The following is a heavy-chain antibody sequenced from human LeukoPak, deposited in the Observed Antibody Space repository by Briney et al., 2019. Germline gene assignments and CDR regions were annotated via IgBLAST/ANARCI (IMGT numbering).Heavy chain of an antibody. CDR3: AKCAESYGNDAFDM. V-gene: IGHV3-23*01. D-gene: IGHD3-16*01. Sequence: GGSLRLSRAASEFTFSSFAMSWVRQAPGKGLEWVSYIRGGGAGALYADSVKGRFTISRDNSKSTMYLQMNSLRVEDTAVYYCAKCAESYGNDAFDMWGPGTMVTVSS. CDR2: IRGGGAGA. CDR1: EFTFSSFA. J-gene: IGHJ3*02.